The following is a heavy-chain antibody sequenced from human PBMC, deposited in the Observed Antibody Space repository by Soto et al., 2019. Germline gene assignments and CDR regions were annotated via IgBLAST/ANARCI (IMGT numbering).Heavy chain of an antibody. Sequence: QVQLVQSGAEVKKPGSSVKLSCKTSGGTFRNHAINWVRQAPGQGLEWMGGSIPVFGTANYAQTFQGRFTITADESTSTAYMELSSLRSEDTAVYYCAIPLPKQQLVRGAFDHWGQGTLVTVAS. J-gene: IGHJ4*02. CDR3: AIPLPKQQLVRGAFDH. V-gene: IGHV1-69*01. CDR1: GGTFRNHA. CDR2: SIPVFGTA. D-gene: IGHD6-13*01.